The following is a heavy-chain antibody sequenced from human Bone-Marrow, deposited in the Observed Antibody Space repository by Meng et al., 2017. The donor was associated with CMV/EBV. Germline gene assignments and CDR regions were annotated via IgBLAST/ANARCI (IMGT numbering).Heavy chain of an antibody. CDR3: AKGSGSGWYRIPDYWYFDL. CDR1: GFTLDDYA. V-gene: IGHV3-9*03. CDR2: ISWNCGSI. J-gene: IGHJ2*01. D-gene: IGHD6-19*01. Sequence: GGSLRLSCTASGFTLDDYAMHWLRQAPGKGLEWVPGISWNCGSIGYADSVKGRFTISRDNDKNSLYLQMNSLRDEDMALYYFAKGSGSGWYRIPDYWYFDLWGHGTLVTVSS.